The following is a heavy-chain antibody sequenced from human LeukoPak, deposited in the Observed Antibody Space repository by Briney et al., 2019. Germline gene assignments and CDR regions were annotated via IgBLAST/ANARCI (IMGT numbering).Heavy chain of an antibody. V-gene: IGHV3-23*01. CDR3: AKDLDYYYYYGMDV. CDR1: GFTISSYA. J-gene: IGHJ6*01. Sequence: GGSLRLSCAASGFTISSYAMSWVRQAPGKGLEWVSAISGSGGSTYYADSVKGRFTISRDNSKNTLYLQMNSLRAEDTAVYYCAKDLDYYYYYGMDVWGQGTTVTVAS. CDR2: ISGSGGST.